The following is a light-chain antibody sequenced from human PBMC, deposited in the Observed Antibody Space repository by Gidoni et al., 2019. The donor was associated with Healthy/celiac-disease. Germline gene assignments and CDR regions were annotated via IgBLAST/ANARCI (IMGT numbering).Light chain of an antibody. V-gene: IGLV2-23*02. CDR3: CSYAGSYV. CDR1: SSDVGSYNL. J-gene: IGLJ1*01. CDR2: EVS. Sequence: QSALTQPASVSGSPGQSITISCHGTSSDVGSYNLVSWYQQHPGKAPKLMIYEVSKRPSGVSNRFSGSKSGNTASLTISGLQAEDEADYYCCSYAGSYVFGTGTKVTVL.